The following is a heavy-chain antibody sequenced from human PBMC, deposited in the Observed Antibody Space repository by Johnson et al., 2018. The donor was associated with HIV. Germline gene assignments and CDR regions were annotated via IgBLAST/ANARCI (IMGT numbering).Heavy chain of an antibody. V-gene: IGHV3-30*02. Sequence: QVQLVESGGGVVQPGRSLRLSCAASGFTFSSYGMHWVRQAPGKGLEWVAFIRYDGSNKYYADSVKGRFTISRDNSKNTLYLQMNSLRAEDTAIYYCAKDMPYSSDWSDACDVWGQGTIVSVSS. CDR3: AKDMPYSSDWSDACDV. J-gene: IGHJ3*01. CDR2: IRYDGSNK. CDR1: GFTFSSYG. D-gene: IGHD6-19*01.